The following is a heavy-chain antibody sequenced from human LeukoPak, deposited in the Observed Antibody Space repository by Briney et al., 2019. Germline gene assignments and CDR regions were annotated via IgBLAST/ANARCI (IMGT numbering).Heavy chain of an antibody. CDR3: ARGRHNNC. J-gene: IGHJ3*01. CDR1: GDTFTSYD. Sequence: GASAKVSCTASGDTFTSYDISWVRRATGQGLEWMGWMSPNSGNTGYAQKFQGRVIMTRNTSIRTAYMELSSLRSEDTAVYYCARGRHNNCWGQGTMVTVSS. D-gene: IGHD1-1*01. CDR2: MSPNSGNT. V-gene: IGHV1-8*01.